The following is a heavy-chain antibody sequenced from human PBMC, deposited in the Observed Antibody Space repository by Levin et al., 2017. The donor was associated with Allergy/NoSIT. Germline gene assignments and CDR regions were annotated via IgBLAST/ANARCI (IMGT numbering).Heavy chain of an antibody. J-gene: IGHJ4*02. Sequence: GGSLRLSCAASGFTFSSYAMSWVRQAPGKGLEWVSAISGSGGSTYYADSVKGRFTISRDNSKNTLYLQMNSLRAEDTAVYYCAKGRYDFWSGYYTLLGYWGQGTLVTVSS. D-gene: IGHD3-3*01. V-gene: IGHV3-23*01. CDR1: GFTFSSYA. CDR3: AKGRYDFWSGYYTLLGY. CDR2: ISGSGGST.